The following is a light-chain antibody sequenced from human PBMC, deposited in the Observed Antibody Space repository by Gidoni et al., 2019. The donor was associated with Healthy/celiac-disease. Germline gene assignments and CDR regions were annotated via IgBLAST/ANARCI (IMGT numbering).Light chain of an antibody. CDR1: SSNIGSNT. Sequence: QSVLPQPPSASGTPGQRVTISCSGSSSNIGSNTVNWYQQLPGTAPKLLIYSNNQRPPGVPDRFSGSKSGTSASLAISGLQSEDEADYYCAAWDDSLNGLYVFGTGTKVTVL. V-gene: IGLV1-44*01. CDR3: AAWDDSLNGLYV. J-gene: IGLJ1*01. CDR2: SNN.